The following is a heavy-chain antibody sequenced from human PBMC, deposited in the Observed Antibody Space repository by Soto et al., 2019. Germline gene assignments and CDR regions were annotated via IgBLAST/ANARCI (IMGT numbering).Heavy chain of an antibody. CDR3: ARDPFSYDSSGYYPYY. J-gene: IGHJ4*02. Sequence: GGSLRLSCAASGFTFSSYAMHWVRQAPGKGLEWVAVISYDGSNKYYADSVKGRFTISRDNSKNTLYLQMNSLRAEDTAVYYCARDPFSYDSSGYYPYYWGQGTLVTVSS. V-gene: IGHV3-30-3*01. D-gene: IGHD3-22*01. CDR1: GFTFSSYA. CDR2: ISYDGSNK.